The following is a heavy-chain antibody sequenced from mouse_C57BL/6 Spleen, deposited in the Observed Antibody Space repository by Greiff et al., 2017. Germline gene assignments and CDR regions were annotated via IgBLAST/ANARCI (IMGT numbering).Heavy chain of an antibody. Sequence: EVQLQQSGAELVRPGASVKLSCTASGFNIKDDYMHWVKQRPEQGLEWIGWIDPENGDTEYASKFQGKATITADTSSNTAYLQLSSLTSEDTAVYYCTTWGSRSAMDYWGQGTSVTVSS. J-gene: IGHJ4*01. CDR1: GFNIKDDY. D-gene: IGHD1-1*01. CDR2: IDPENGDT. V-gene: IGHV14-4*01. CDR3: TTWGSRSAMDY.